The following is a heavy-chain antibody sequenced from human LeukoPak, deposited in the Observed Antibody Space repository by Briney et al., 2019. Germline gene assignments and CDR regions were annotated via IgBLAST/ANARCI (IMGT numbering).Heavy chain of an antibody. V-gene: IGHV4-34*01. CDR3: ARGGWNRNYYYYMDV. CDR2: INHSGST. CDR1: GGSVSGYY. J-gene: IGHJ6*03. Sequence: PSETLSLTCAVYGGSVSGYYWSWIRQPPGKGLEWIGEINHSGSTNYNPSLKSRVTISVDTSKNQFSLKLSSVTAADTAVYYCARGGWNRNYYYYMDVWGKGTTVTVSS. D-gene: IGHD1/OR15-1a*01.